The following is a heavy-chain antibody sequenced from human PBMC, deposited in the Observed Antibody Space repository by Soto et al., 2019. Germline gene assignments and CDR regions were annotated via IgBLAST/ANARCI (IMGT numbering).Heavy chain of an antibody. D-gene: IGHD7-27*01. V-gene: IGHV1-18*01. Sequence: QVQLVQSGAEVKKPGASVKVSCKASGYTFTNFGISWVRQAPGQGLEWMGWISAYNGDTNYAQKFQVRVTMTTDTSTSTAYMEVRSLRFDDTSVYYCARVGTPMDSWGQGTLFTVSS. CDR1: GYTFTNFG. J-gene: IGHJ4*02. CDR2: ISAYNGDT. CDR3: ARVGTPMDS.